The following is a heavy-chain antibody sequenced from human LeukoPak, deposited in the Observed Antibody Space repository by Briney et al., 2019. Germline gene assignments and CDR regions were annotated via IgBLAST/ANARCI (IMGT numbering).Heavy chain of an antibody. V-gene: IGHV3-53*01. D-gene: IGHD2-21*02. CDR3: ARDLGGDSNY. Sequence: GGSLRLSCAASGFTVSSNYMTWVRQAPGKGLEWVSVIYSGGDTYHADSVKGRFTISRDNSKNTLYLQMNSLRAEGTAVYYCARDLGGDSNYWGQGTLVTVSS. CDR1: GFTVSSNY. J-gene: IGHJ4*02. CDR2: IYSGGDT.